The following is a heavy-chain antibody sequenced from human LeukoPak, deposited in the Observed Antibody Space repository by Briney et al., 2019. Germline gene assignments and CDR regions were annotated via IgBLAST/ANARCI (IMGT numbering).Heavy chain of an antibody. D-gene: IGHD3-10*01. CDR2: ISSDGQTT. CDR3: ARGPGSGSSLYYYYGMDV. V-gene: IGHV3-64*01. Sequence: GGSLRLSCAASGFTFSDFAMHWVRQAPGKALGYVSAISSDGQTTFYVRSVKGRVTISRDNSNNTLYLQMGSLRPEDMAVYYCARGPGSGSSLYYYYGMDVWGQGTTVTISS. J-gene: IGHJ6*02. CDR1: GFTFSDFA.